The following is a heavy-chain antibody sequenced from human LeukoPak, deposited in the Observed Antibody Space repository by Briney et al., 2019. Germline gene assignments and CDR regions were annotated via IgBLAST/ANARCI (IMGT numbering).Heavy chain of an antibody. CDR1: GFTFSSYA. CDR3: AKGSSMVRGVIEILFDC. Sequence: GGSLRLSCAASGFTFSSYAMNWVRQAPGKGLEWVSAISDSIYYADSVKGRFTISRDNSKNTLYLQMNSLRAEDTAVYYCAKGSSMVRGVIEILFDCWGQGTLVTVSS. D-gene: IGHD3-10*01. CDR2: ISDSI. V-gene: IGHV3-23*01. J-gene: IGHJ4*02.